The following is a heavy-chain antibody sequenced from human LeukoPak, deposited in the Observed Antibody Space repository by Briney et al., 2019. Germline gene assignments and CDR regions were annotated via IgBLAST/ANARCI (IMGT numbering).Heavy chain of an antibody. V-gene: IGHV4-4*07. Sequence: SETLSLTCAVYGGSFSGYYWSWIRQPAGKGLEWIGRIYTSGSTNYNPSLKSRVTMSVDTSKNQFSLKLSSVTAADTAVYYCARDSYYDSSGYYSDYYYYMDVWGKGTTVTISS. J-gene: IGHJ6*03. CDR1: GGSFSGYY. CDR3: ARDSYYDSSGYYSDYYYYMDV. D-gene: IGHD3-22*01. CDR2: IYTSGST.